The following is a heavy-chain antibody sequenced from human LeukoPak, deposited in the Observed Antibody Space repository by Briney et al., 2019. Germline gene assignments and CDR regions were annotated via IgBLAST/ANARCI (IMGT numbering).Heavy chain of an antibody. CDR2: ISYDGNNK. Sequence: GGSLRLSCAASGFTFSTYGMHWLRQAPGKGLEWVAVISYDGNNKYYADSVKGRFTISRDNSKNMLYLQMNSLRAEDTAVYHCARVRVVSPQWAFDIWGQGTMVTVSS. V-gene: IGHV3-30*03. D-gene: IGHD3-3*01. CDR1: GFTFSTYG. CDR3: ARVRVVSPQWAFDI. J-gene: IGHJ3*02.